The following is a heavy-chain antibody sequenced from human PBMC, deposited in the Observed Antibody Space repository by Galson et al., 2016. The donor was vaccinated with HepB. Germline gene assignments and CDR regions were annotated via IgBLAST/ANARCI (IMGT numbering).Heavy chain of an antibody. D-gene: IGHD2-21*01. V-gene: IGHV3-9*01. CDR1: GFTLDHYA. CDR2: ISWNSGSI. CDR3: AKDLWINKWTNYFDY. Sequence: SLRLSCAASGFTLDHYAMHWVRQAPGKGLERVSGISWNSGSIGYADSVKGRFIISSDNAKNSLYLQMNSLRAGDTALYYCAKDLWINKWTNYFDYWGQGTLVTVSS. J-gene: IGHJ4*02.